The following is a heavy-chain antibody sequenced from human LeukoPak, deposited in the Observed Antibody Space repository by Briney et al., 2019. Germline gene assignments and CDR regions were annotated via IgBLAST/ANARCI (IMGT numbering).Heavy chain of an antibody. J-gene: IGHJ4*02. V-gene: IGHV3-21*01. CDR1: GFTFSSYS. CDR2: ISSSSSYI. CDR3: ARDEAAGGAVAGPYFDF. Sequence: PGGSLRLSCAASGFTFSSYSMNWVRQAPGKGLEWVSSISSSSSYIYYADSVKGRFPISRDNAKNSLYLQMNSLRAEDTAVYYCARDEAAGGAVAGPYFDFWGQGTLVTVSS. D-gene: IGHD6-19*01.